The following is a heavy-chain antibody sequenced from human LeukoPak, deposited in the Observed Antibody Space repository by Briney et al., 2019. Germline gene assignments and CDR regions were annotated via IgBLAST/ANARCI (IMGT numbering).Heavy chain of an antibody. Sequence: GGSLRLSCAASGFTFSSYSMNWVRQAPGKGLEWVSSTSSSSSYIYYADSAKGRFTISRDNAKNSLYLQMNSLRAEDTAVYYCARDSRAAGIRLDWFDPWGQGTLVTVSS. CDR1: GFTFSSYS. J-gene: IGHJ5*02. CDR3: ARDSRAAGIRLDWFDP. V-gene: IGHV3-21*01. D-gene: IGHD6-13*01. CDR2: TSSSSSYI.